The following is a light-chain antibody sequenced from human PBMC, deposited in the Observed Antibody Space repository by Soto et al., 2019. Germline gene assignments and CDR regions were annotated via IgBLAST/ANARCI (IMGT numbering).Light chain of an antibody. V-gene: IGKV3-20*01. CDR1: QSVSSSY. Sequence: EIVLTQSPGTLSLSPGERATLSCRASQSVSSSYLAWYQQKPGQAPRPLIYGASSRAIGIPDRFSGSGSGTDFTLTISRLEPEEFAVYYCQQYGSSLWTFDQGTKVEIK. J-gene: IGKJ1*01. CDR3: QQYGSSLWT. CDR2: GAS.